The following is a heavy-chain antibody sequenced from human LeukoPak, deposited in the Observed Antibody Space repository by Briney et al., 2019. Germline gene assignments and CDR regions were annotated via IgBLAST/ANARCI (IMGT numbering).Heavy chain of an antibody. CDR1: GFTLSSYS. CDR2: ISSSSSYI. D-gene: IGHD3-9*01. J-gene: IGHJ6*03. V-gene: IGHV3-21*01. Sequence: GGSLRLSCAASGFTLSSYSMNWVRQAPGKGLEWVSSISSSSSYIYDADSVKGRFTISRDNAKNSLHLQMNSLRVEDTAVYYCVRANDNYYYYYMDVWGKGTTVTIS. CDR3: VRANDNYYYYYMDV.